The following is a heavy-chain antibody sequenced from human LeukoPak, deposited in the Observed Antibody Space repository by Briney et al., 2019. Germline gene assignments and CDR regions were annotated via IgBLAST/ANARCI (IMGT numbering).Heavy chain of an antibody. CDR2: IWYDGSNK. V-gene: IGHV3-33*01. D-gene: IGHD1-26*01. CDR3: ARGFVGATAHYYYYGMDV. Sequence: GRSLRLSCAASGFTFSSYGMHWVRQAPGKGLEWVAVIWYDGSNKYYADSAKGRFTISRDNSKNTLYLQMNSLRAEDTAVYYCARGFVGATAHYYYYGMDVWGQGTTVTVSS. J-gene: IGHJ6*02. CDR1: GFTFSSYG.